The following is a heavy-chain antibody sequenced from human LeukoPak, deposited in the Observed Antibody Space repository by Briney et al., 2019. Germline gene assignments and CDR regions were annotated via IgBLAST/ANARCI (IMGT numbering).Heavy chain of an antibody. D-gene: IGHD1-1*01. Sequence: ASLKVSWKASGYTSTSYYIHWVRHARGQGLEWMGIINPSGGSTSYAQKFQGRVTMTRDTSTSTVYMELSSLRSEDTAVYYCAREGSYSWTFDYWGQGTLVTVSS. CDR3: AREGSYSWTFDY. J-gene: IGHJ4*02. CDR2: INPSGGST. CDR1: GYTSTSYY. V-gene: IGHV1-46*01.